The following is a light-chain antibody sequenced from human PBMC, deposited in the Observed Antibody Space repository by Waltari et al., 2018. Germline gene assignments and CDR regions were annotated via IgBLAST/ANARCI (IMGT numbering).Light chain of an antibody. V-gene: IGKV2-29*02. CDR2: RVS. Sequence: DIVMTQTPLSLPVTPGEPASISCRSSQSLLHSNGNTYLYWYLQKPGQPPRLLIYRVSNRFSGVPDRFSGSGSGTDFTLIISRVEAEDVGVYYCMQALQTPHSFGQGTKVEIK. J-gene: IGKJ2*03. CDR3: MQALQTPHS. CDR1: QSLLHSNGNTY.